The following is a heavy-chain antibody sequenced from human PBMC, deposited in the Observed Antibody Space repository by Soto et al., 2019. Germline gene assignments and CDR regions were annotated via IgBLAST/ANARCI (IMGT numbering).Heavy chain of an antibody. CDR2: MNPNSGNT. CDR3: ARALSSSWYSDAFDI. D-gene: IGHD6-13*01. V-gene: IGHV1-8*01. J-gene: IGHJ3*02. Sequence: ASVKVSFKASGYTFTSYDINWLRQATGQGLEWMGWMNPNSGNTGYAQKFQGRVTMTRNTSISTAYMELSSLRSEDTAVYYCARALSSSWYSDAFDIWGQGTMVTVSS. CDR1: GYTFTSYD.